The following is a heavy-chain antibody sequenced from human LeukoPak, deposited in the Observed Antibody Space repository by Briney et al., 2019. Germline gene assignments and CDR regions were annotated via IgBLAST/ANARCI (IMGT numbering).Heavy chain of an antibody. J-gene: IGHJ5*02. CDR1: EFSFSNFA. D-gene: IGHD2-15*01. CDR3: ARVGARDPGYCSGGSCYSWFWFDP. CDR2: MTGNGATS. V-gene: IGHV3-23*01. Sequence: GGSLRLSCAASEFSFSNFAMAWVRQAPGKGLEWVSSMTGNGATSWYAGSVRGRFTISRDNSKSTLYLQMNNLRAEDTAVYYCARVGARDPGYCSGGSCYSWFWFDPWGQGTLVTVSS.